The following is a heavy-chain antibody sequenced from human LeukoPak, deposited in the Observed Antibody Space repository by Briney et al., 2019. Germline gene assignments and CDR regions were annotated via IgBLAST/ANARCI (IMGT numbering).Heavy chain of an antibody. D-gene: IGHD2-15*01. V-gene: IGHV1-2*06. CDR3: ARVREYCSGGSCRRYWFDP. CDR1: GYTFTGYY. Sequence: ASVKVSCKASGYTFTGYYMHWVRQAPGQGLEWMGRINPNSGGTNYAQKIRGRVTMTRDTSISTAYMELSRLRSDGTAVYYCARVREYCSGGSCRRYWFDPWGQGTLVTVSS. CDR2: INPNSGGT. J-gene: IGHJ5*02.